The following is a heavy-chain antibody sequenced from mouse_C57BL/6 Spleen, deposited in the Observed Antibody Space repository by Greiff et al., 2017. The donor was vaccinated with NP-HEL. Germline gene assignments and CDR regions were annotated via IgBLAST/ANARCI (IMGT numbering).Heavy chain of an antibody. D-gene: IGHD2-2*01. V-gene: IGHV3-6*01. CDR1: GYSITSGYY. CDR2: ISYDGSN. Sequence: DVKLQESGPGLVKPSQSLSLTCSVTGYSITSGYYWNWIRQFPGNKLEWMGYISYDGSNNYNPTLKNRIPITRDTSKNQFFLKLITVTTEDTATYYCARALDVYDDGWYFDVWGTGTTVTVSS. CDR3: ARALDVYDDGWYFDV. J-gene: IGHJ1*03.